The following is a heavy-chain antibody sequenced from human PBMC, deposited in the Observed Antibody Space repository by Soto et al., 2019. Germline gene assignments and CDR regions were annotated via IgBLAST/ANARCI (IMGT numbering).Heavy chain of an antibody. CDR1: GGSISSGDYY. V-gene: IGHV4-30-2*01. D-gene: IGHD2-15*01. CDR2: IYHSGST. J-gene: IGHJ4*02. CDR3: ARGQVVAAQH. Sequence: PSETLSLTCTVSGGSISSGDYYWSWLRQPPGKGLEWIGYIYHSGSTYYNPSLKSRVTISVDRSKNQFSLKLSSVTAADTAVYYCARGQVVAAQHWGQGTLVTVSS.